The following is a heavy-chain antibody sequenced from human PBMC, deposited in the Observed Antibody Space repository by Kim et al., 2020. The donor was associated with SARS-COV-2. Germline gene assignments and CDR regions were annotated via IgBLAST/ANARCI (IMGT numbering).Heavy chain of an antibody. CDR2: IYYTGTP. CDR3: GKLHSINYEEFDP. V-gene: IGHV4-59*08. J-gene: IGHJ5*02. Sequence: SETLSLTCTVSGGSISGHYWSWIRQPPGKGLEWIAYIYYTGTPHYNPSLQSRVTISIDTSRNQFSLKLTSVTAADTAVYYCGKLHSINYEEFDPWCQGTLVTVSS. D-gene: IGHD1-7*01. CDR1: GGSISGHY.